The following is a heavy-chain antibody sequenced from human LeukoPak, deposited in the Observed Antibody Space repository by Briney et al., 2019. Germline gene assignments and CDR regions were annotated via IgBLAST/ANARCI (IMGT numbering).Heavy chain of an antibody. CDR2: IYYSGST. J-gene: IGHJ4*02. D-gene: IGHD6-13*01. Sequence: SETLSLTCAVYGGSFSGYYWSWIRQPPGKVLEWIGHIYYSGSTNYNLSLKSRVTISLDTSENQFSLKLSSVTAADTAVYYCARGWPSFDYWGQGTLVTVSS. CDR1: GGSFSGYY. V-gene: IGHV4-59*01. CDR3: ARGWPSFDY.